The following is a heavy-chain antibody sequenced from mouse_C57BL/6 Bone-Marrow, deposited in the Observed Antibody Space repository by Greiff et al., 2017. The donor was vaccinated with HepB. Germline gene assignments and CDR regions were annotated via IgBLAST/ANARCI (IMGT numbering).Heavy chain of an antibody. CDR1: GFNFKDYY. Sequence: EVQLQQSGAELVRPGASVKLSCTASGFNFKDYYMHWVKQRPEQGLEWIGRIDPEDGDTEYAPKFQGKATMTADTSSNTAYLQISSLTSEDTAVYYCTTWGYYGSSYGYWGQGTTVTVAS. CDR3: TTWGYYGSSYGY. J-gene: IGHJ2*01. D-gene: IGHD1-1*01. CDR2: IDPEDGDT. V-gene: IGHV14-1*01.